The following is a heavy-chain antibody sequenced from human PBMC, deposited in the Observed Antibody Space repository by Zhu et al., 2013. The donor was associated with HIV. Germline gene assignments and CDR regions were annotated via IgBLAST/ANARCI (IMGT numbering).Heavy chain of an antibody. CDR3: ARDYYYGSGTSYYYGMDV. Sequence: QVQLVQSGADVKKPGASVKVSCKTFEYAFSAYYMHWVRQAPGQGLEWMGWINPNNGGTNYAQKFQGRVTMTGDTSISTAYMELSSLTSDDTAVYYCARDYYYGSGTSYYYGMDVWGQGTTVTVSS. J-gene: IGHJ6*02. V-gene: IGHV1-2*02. CDR2: INPNNGGT. CDR1: EYAFSAYY. D-gene: IGHD3-10*01.